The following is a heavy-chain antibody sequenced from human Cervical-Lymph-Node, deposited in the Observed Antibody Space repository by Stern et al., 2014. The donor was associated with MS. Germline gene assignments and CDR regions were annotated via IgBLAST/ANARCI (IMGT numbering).Heavy chain of an antibody. CDR1: GASIKTIGYF. J-gene: IGHJ4*02. V-gene: IGHV4-31*03. CDR3: MRGDY. CDR2: ISHSGVT. Sequence: QVQLQESGPGLVKPSQTLSLTCTVSGASIKTIGYFWSWGRQPPGKGLEWIGFISHSGVTFYNETLKSRVTLSQDTSANQFSLRLTSVTAADTALYFCMRGDYWGRGILVAVSS.